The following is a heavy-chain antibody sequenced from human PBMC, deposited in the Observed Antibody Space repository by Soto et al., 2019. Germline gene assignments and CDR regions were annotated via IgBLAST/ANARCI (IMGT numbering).Heavy chain of an antibody. CDR3: AHGSGWLFDY. CDR1: GFSLTSPAVG. J-gene: IGHJ4*02. D-gene: IGHD6-19*01. Sequence: QITLKESGPTLVKPTQTLTLTCTFSGFSLTSPAVGVGWIRQPPGKAPEWLALVYWDGDEEYSPSLRNRLTLTKDTSKNQVVLTMTNMDPVDTATYYCAHGSGWLFDYWGQGTLVTGSS. V-gene: IGHV2-5*02. CDR2: VYWDGDE.